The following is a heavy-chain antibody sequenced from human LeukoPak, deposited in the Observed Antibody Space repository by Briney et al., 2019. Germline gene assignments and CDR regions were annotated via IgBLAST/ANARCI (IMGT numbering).Heavy chain of an antibody. V-gene: IGHV3-30-3*01. Sequence: GGSLRLSCAASGFTFSSYAMHWVRQAPGKGLEWVAVISYDGSNKYYADSVKGRFTISRDNSKNTLYLQMNRLRAEDTAVYYCAREDYYDSSGYPGYFDYWGQGTLVTVSS. CDR3: AREDYYDSSGYPGYFDY. D-gene: IGHD3-22*01. CDR2: ISYDGSNK. J-gene: IGHJ4*02. CDR1: GFTFSSYA.